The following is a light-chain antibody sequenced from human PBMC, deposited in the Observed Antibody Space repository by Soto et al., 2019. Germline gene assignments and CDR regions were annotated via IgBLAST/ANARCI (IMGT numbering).Light chain of an antibody. V-gene: IGLV1-47*01. CDR1: SSNVGGNY. J-gene: IGLJ2*01. CDR3: AAWDDSLNAVV. Sequence: QSVLTQPPSASVTPGQRVTISCSGSSSNVGGNYVYWYQQLPGTAPKLLIYRNNQRPSGVPDRFSGSKSGTSASLAISGLRSEDEADYYCAAWDDSLNAVVFGGGTKVTIL. CDR2: RNN.